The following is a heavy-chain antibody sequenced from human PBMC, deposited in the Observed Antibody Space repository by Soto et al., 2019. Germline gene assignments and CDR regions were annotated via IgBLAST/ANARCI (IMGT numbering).Heavy chain of an antibody. V-gene: IGHV1-18*04. CDR1: GYPFTSYG. D-gene: IGHD3-9*01. CDR3: ARGSRFTIYGGWFDP. CDR2: ISAYNGNT. J-gene: IGHJ5*02. Sequence: XSVKVSCKASGYPFTSYGIIWVRQAPGQGLEWMGWISAYNGNTNYAQKLQGRVTMTTDTSTSTAYMELRSLRSEDTAVYYCARGSRFTIYGGWFDPWGQGTLVTVSS.